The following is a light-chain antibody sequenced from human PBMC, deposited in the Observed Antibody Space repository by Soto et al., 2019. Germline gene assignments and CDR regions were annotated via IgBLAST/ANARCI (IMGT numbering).Light chain of an antibody. V-gene: IGKV3-20*01. CDR1: QSINSF. J-gene: IGKJ1*01. Sequence: EIVLTQSPGTLSLSPGEGATRACGASQSINSFLAWYQQRRGQAPRLLIHGASNRATGIPDRFSGSGSGTDFTLTISRLEPEDFAVYYCQQYGGSPRTFGQGTKVDIK. CDR3: QQYGGSPRT. CDR2: GAS.